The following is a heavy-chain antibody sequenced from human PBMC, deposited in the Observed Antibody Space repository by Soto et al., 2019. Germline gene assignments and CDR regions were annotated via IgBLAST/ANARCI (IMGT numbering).Heavy chain of an antibody. CDR3: ARDGPYYYASRMDV. CDR2: LHSGGDT. V-gene: IGHV3-53*04. J-gene: IGHJ6*02. CDR1: GIPVSSNY. D-gene: IGHD3-10*01. Sequence: EVQLVESGGGLVQPGGSLRLSCAASGIPVSSNYMTWVRQAPGKGLEWVSVLHSGGDTYYANSVKGRFTISRHDSTNPRFVQMHSLTPEDTAVYYCARDGPYYYASRMDVWGQGTTVTVSS.